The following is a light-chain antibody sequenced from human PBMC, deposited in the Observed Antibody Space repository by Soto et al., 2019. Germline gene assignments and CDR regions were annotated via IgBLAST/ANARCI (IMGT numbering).Light chain of an antibody. CDR3: SSYTSSSTLYVV. CDR2: DVS. J-gene: IGLJ2*01. CDR1: SSDVGGYNY. Sequence: QSVLTQPASVSGSPGQSITISCTGTSSDVGGYNYVSWYQQHPGKAPKLMIYDVSNRPSGVSNRFSGSKSGNTASLTISGLQAEDEAVYHCSSYTSSSTLYVVFGGGTKVTVL. V-gene: IGLV2-14*01.